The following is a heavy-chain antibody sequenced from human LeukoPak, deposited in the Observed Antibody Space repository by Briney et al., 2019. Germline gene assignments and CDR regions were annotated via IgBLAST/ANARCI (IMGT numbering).Heavy chain of an antibody. CDR2: INTGNHHT. D-gene: IGHD5/OR15-5a*01. Sequence: GASVNVSCKASGYSFINYTIHWVRQAPGHRLEWMGWINTGNHHTRYAQKFQGRVTFTRDTSASTACMGLNSLTSEDTAVYYCAREVSGLKRFDLWGQGTLVTVS. CDR3: AREVSGLKRFDL. V-gene: IGHV1-3*04. J-gene: IGHJ5*02. CDR1: GYSFINYT.